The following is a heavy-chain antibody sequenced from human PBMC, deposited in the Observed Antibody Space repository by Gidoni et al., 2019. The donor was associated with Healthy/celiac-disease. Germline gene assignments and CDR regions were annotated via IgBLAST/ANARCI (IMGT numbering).Heavy chain of an antibody. CDR2: FDPEDGET. CDR3: ATDLITMVQGPTGGC. CDR1: GHTLTELS. V-gene: IGHV1-24*01. J-gene: IGHJ4*02. D-gene: IGHD3-10*01. Sequence: QAQLVPSGHEVTKTGASVKVPCMAPGHTLTELSMHWVRQAPGKGLEWMGGFDPEDGETIYAQKFQGKVTMTEDTSTDTAYMELSSRRSEDTAVYCCATDLITMVQGPTGGCWGQRTLVAVSS.